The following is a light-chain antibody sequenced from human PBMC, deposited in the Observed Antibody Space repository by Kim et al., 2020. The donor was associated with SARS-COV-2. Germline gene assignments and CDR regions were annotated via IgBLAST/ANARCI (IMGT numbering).Light chain of an antibody. CDR3: QAWDSVSGII. J-gene: IGLJ2*01. Sequence: VSPGQTANITCSGHKLEDKFTSWYQQRPGQSPLLITYEANKRPSGIPERFPGSNSGNTGTLTISGTQAMDEADYYCQAWDSVSGIIFGGGTQLTVL. CDR1: KLEDKF. CDR2: EAN. V-gene: IGLV3-1*01.